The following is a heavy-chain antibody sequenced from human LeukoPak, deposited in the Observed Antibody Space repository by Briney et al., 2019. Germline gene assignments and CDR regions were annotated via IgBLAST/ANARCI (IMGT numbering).Heavy chain of an antibody. CDR2: INPNSGGT. CDR1: GYTFTGYY. Sequence: ASVKVSCKASGYTFTGYYMHLVRQAPGQGLEWMGWINPNSGGTNYAQKFQGRVTMTRDTSISTAYMELSRLRSDDTALYYCARVGATTLGWFDPWGQGTLVTVSS. J-gene: IGHJ5*02. CDR3: ARVGATTLGWFDP. D-gene: IGHD1-26*01. V-gene: IGHV1-2*02.